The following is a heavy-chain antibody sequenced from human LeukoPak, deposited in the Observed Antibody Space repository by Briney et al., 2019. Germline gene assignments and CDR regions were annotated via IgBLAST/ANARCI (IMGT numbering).Heavy chain of an antibody. Sequence: RASVKVSCKASGYTFTSYYMHWVRQAPGQGLEWMGIINPSGGSTSYAQKFQGRVTITADESTSTAYMELSSLRSEDTAVYYCARDGSGMSPFDYWGQGTLVTVSS. D-gene: IGHD3-10*01. J-gene: IGHJ4*02. CDR3: ARDGSGMSPFDY. CDR1: GYTFTSYY. V-gene: IGHV1-46*01. CDR2: INPSGGST.